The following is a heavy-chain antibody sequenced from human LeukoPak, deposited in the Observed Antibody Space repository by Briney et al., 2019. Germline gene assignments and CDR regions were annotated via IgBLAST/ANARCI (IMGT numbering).Heavy chain of an antibody. CDR3: ARDGSTIFGVVPGDY. J-gene: IGHJ4*02. V-gene: IGHV1-18*01. D-gene: IGHD3-3*01. CDR2: ISTYNANT. Sequence: ASVKVSCKASGYSFTSYGISWVRQAPGQGLEWMGWISTYNANTNYALKLQGRVTLTTDTSTSTAYMELKSLRSEDTAVYYCARDGSTIFGVVPGDYWGQGTLVTVSS. CDR1: GYSFTSYG.